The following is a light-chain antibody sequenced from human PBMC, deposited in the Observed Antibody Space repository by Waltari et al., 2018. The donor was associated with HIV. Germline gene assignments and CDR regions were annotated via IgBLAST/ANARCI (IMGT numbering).Light chain of an antibody. Sequence: QLVLTQSPSASASLGASVKLTCTLSSGHTNYAIAWHQQQPEKGPRYLMTVKSDGSHSKGDWIPDRFSGSSTRAERYITSSSVQSEDDDDYYWQTWGTGFQVFGGGTKLTVL. J-gene: IGLJ3*02. CDR2: VKSDGSH. CDR3: QTWGTGFQV. CDR1: SGHTNYA. V-gene: IGLV4-69*02.